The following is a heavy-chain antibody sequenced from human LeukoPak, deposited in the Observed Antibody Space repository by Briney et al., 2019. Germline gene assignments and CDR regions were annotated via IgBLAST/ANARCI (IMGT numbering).Heavy chain of an antibody. Sequence: ASVKVSCKASGYTFTGYYLHWVRQAPGQGLEWMGWINPNSAGTNYAQKFQGRVTMTRDTSISTAYMELSRVRSDDTAVYFCAGAGVYYDSSGYYDYWGQGTLVTVSS. J-gene: IGHJ4*02. D-gene: IGHD3-22*01. V-gene: IGHV1-2*02. CDR2: INPNSAGT. CDR3: AGAGVYYDSSGYYDY. CDR1: GYTFTGYY.